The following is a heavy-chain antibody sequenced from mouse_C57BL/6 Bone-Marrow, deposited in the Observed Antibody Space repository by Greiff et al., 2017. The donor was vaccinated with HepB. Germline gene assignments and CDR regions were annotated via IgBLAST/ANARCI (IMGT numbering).Heavy chain of an antibody. J-gene: IGHJ4*01. V-gene: IGHV5-17*01. Sequence: DVKLVESGGGLVKPGGSLKLSCAASGFTFSDYGMHWVRQAPEKGLEWVAYISSGSSTIYYADTVKGRFTISRDNDKNTLFLQMTSLRSEDTAMYYCARHAMDYWGQGTSVTVSS. CDR2: ISSGSSTI. CDR1: GFTFSDYG. CDR3: ARHAMDY.